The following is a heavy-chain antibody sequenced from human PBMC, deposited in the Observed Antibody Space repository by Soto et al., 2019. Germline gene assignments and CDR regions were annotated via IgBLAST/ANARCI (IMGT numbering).Heavy chain of an antibody. Sequence: SETLSLTCTVSGGSISSSRYFWGWIRQPPGKGLEWIGSIYYSGSTYYNPSLKSRVTVSVDTSKNQFSLKLSSVTAADTAVYYCARHRSDFWFDPWGQGTLVTVSS. CDR1: GGSISSSRYF. V-gene: IGHV4-39*01. J-gene: IGHJ5*02. D-gene: IGHD2-15*01. CDR2: IYYSGST. CDR3: ARHRSDFWFDP.